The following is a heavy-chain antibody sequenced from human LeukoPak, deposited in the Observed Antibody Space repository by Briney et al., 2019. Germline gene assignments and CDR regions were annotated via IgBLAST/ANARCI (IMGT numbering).Heavy chain of an antibody. V-gene: IGHV3-30*18. CDR1: GFTFSSYG. J-gene: IGHJ6*01. CDR2: VSYDGSNK. Sequence: GGSLRLSCAASGFTFSSYGMHWVGQAPGKGLEWVAVVSYDGSNKYYADSVKGRFTISRDNSKNTLYLQMNSLRAEDTAVYYCAKDLGRGYGMDVCGQGTTVTVSS. D-gene: IGHD1-26*01. CDR3: AKDLGRGYGMDV.